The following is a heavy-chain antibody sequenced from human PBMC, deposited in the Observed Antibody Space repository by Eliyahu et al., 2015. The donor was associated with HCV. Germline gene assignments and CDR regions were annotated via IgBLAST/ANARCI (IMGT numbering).Heavy chain of an antibody. CDR2: ISGXGGST. J-gene: IGHJ4*02. Sequence: EVQLLESGGGLVQPGGSLXLSCAAXGFTXSXYAXSWVRQAXGXGLXGVSAISGXGGSTYYADSVKGRFTISRDNSKNTLYLQMNSLRAEDTAVYYCAKDRVLVAATFDYWGQGTLVTVSS. CDR1: GFTXSXYA. CDR3: AKDRVLVAATFDY. D-gene: IGHD2-15*01. V-gene: IGHV3-23*01.